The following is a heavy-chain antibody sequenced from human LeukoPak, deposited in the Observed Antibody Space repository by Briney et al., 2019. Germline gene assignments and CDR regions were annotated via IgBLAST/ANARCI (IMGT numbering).Heavy chain of an antibody. CDR2: ISGSGGST. CDR3: AKGREGSWYAFDY. V-gene: IGHV3-23*01. CDR1: GFTFSSYA. Sequence: GGSLRLSCASSGFTFSSYAMSWVRQAPGKGLEWVSAISGSGGSTYYADAVKGRFTISRDNSKNTLYLQMNSLRAEDTAVYYCAKGREGSWYAFDYWGQGTLVTVSS. D-gene: IGHD6-13*01. J-gene: IGHJ4*02.